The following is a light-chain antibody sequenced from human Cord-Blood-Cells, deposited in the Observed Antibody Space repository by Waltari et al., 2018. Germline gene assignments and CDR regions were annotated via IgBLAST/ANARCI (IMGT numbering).Light chain of an antibody. CDR3: MQALQTPT. CDR1: QSLLHSNGYNY. Sequence: DIVMTQSPLSLPVTHGEPASISCRSSQSLLHSNGYNYLDWYMQKPGQSPQLLIYLGSNRASGVPDRFSGSGSGTDFTLTISIVEAEDVWVYYCMQALQTPTFGQGTRLEIK. J-gene: IGKJ5*01. CDR2: LGS. V-gene: IGKV2-28*01.